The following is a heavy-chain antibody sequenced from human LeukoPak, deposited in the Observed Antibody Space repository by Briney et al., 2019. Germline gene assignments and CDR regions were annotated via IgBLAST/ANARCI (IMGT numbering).Heavy chain of an antibody. D-gene: IGHD7-27*01. V-gene: IGHV3-21*01. CDR2: ISSDSNHI. CDR3: ATYGTNWGYYFDS. CDR1: GFTFSTYS. J-gene: IGHJ4*02. Sequence: GGSLRLSCAASGFTFSTYSMNWVSQAPGKGLEWVSSISSDSNHIYYADSVQGRFTISRENAKKSLYLQMNSLRAEDTAVYYCATYGTNWGYYFDSWGQGTLVTVSS.